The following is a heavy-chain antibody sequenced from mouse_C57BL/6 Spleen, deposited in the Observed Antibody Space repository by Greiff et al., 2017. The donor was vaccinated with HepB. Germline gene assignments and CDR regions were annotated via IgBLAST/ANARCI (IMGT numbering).Heavy chain of an antibody. CDR3: ARTGVVAFHYYAMDY. J-gene: IGHJ4*01. D-gene: IGHD1-1*01. CDR1: GYTFTSYW. V-gene: IGHV1-72*01. CDR2: IVPNSGGT. Sequence: VQLQQPGAELVKPGASVTLSCKASGYTFTSYWMHWVKQRPGRGLEWIGRIVPNSGGTKYNEKFKSKATLTVDKSTSTAYMQLSSLTSEDSAVYYWARTGVVAFHYYAMDYWGQGTSVTVSS.